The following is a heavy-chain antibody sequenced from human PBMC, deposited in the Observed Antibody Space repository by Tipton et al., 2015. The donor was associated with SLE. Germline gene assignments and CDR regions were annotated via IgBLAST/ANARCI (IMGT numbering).Heavy chain of an antibody. CDR3: APSIAARPRDWYFDL. Sequence: TLSLTCTVSGGSISSSSYYWGWIRQPPGKGLEWIGSIYYSGSTYYNPSHKSRVTISVDPPKNQFSLKLSSVTAADTAVYYWAPSIAARPRDWYFDLWGRGPLVTVSS. D-gene: IGHD6-6*01. V-gene: IGHV4-39*01. CDR2: IYYSGST. CDR1: GGSISSSSYY. J-gene: IGHJ2*01.